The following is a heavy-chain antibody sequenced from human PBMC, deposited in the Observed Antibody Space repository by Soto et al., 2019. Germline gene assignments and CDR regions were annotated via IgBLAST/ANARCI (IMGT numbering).Heavy chain of an antibody. CDR2: ISSSSSYT. CDR1: GFTFSDYY. CDR3: ATLPRAGEAWYYYGMDV. Sequence: GGSLRLSCAASGFTFSDYYMSWIRQAPGKGLEWVSYISSSSSYTNYADSVKGRFTISRDNAKNSLYLQMNSLRAEDTAVYYCATLPRAGEAWYYYGMDVWGQGTTVTASS. V-gene: IGHV3-11*06. D-gene: IGHD3-16*01. J-gene: IGHJ6*02.